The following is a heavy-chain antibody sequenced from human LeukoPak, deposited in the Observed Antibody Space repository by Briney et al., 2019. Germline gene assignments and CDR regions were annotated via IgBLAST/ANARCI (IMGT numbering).Heavy chain of an antibody. CDR3: ARATYYYDSSGYSLFDY. J-gene: IGHJ4*02. V-gene: IGHV4-34*01. CDR2: INHSGST. CDR1: GGSVSGYY. Sequence: PSETLSLTCTVYGGSVSGYYWSWIRQPPGKGLEWIGEINHSGSTNYNPSLKSRVTITVDTSKNQFSLKLSSVTAADTAVYYCARATYYYDSSGYSLFDYWGQGTLVTVSS. D-gene: IGHD3-22*01.